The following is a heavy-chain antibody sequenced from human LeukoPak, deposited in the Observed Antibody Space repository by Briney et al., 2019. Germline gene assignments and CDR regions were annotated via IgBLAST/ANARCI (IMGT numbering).Heavy chain of an antibody. Sequence: PSETLSLTCTVSGASISSYYWSWIRQPPGKGLEWIGYIHYSGSTNYNPSLKSRVTISVDTSKNQFSLKLSSVTAADTAVYYCARAAYYDYVWGSYPLDVWGQGTTVTVSS. CDR3: ARAAYYDYVWGSYPLDV. V-gene: IGHV4-59*08. CDR1: GASISSYY. J-gene: IGHJ6*02. D-gene: IGHD3-16*02. CDR2: IHYSGST.